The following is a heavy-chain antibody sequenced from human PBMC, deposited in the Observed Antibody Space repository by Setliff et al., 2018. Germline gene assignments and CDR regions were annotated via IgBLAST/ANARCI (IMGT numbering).Heavy chain of an antibody. CDR3: ARTGTYRYFDY. CDR1: GGTFSDYH. J-gene: IGHJ4*02. V-gene: IGHV4-34*01. Sequence: SETLSLTCAAYGGTFSDYHWTWIRQSPEKGLEWIGEINHRGSTNYNPSLKSRVTISIDTSKDQFSLKLTSVTAADTAVYYCARTGTYRYFDYWGQGTRVTVSS. CDR2: INHRGST. D-gene: IGHD1-1*01.